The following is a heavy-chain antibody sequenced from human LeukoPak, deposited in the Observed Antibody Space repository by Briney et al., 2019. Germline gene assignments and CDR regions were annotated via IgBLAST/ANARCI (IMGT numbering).Heavy chain of an antibody. J-gene: IGHJ4*02. D-gene: IGHD3-22*01. V-gene: IGHV3-21*01. CDR2: ISSSSSYI. CDR3: ARDSSGYYLFDY. CDR1: GFTFSSYS. Sequence: GGPLRLSCAASGFTFSSYSMNWVRQAPGKGLEWVSSISSSSSYIYYADSVKGRFTISRDNAKNSLYLQMNSLRAEDTAVYYCARDSSGYYLFDYWGQGTLVTVSS.